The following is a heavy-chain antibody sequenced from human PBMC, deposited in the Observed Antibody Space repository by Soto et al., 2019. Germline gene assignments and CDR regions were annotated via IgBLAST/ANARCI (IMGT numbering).Heavy chain of an antibody. CDR1: GFTFSSYG. V-gene: IGHV3-33*01. CDR3: ARDAPGIAVVPHDY. Sequence: QVQLVESGGGVVQPGRSLRLSCAASGFTFSSYGMHWVRQAPGKGLEWVAGIWYDGSNKYYADSVKGRFTISRDNSKNTLYLQMNSLRAEDTAVYYCARDAPGIAVVPHDYWGQGTLVTVSS. J-gene: IGHJ4*02. CDR2: IWYDGSNK. D-gene: IGHD6-19*01.